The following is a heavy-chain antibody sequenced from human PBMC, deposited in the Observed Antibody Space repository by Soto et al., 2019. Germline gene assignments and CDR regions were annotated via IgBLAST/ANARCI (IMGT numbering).Heavy chain of an antibody. J-gene: IGHJ4*02. D-gene: IGHD2-8*01. CDR2: IYYSGST. V-gene: IGHV4-31*03. Sequence: SETLSLTCTVSGGSISSSSYYWGWIRQPPGKGLEWIGYIYYSGSTYYNPSLKSRVTISVDTSKNQFSLKLSSVTAADTAVYYCASTQMGYFDYWGQGTLVTVSS. CDR3: ASTQMGYFDY. CDR1: GGSISSSSYY.